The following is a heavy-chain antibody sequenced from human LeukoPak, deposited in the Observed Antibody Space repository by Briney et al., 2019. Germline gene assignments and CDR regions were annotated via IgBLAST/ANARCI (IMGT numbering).Heavy chain of an antibody. CDR2: ISGSGGST. CDR3: AKDLSSPSIAAAAYYYYYYMDV. D-gene: IGHD6-13*01. V-gene: IGHV3-23*01. CDR1: GFTFSSYA. J-gene: IGHJ6*03. Sequence: PGGSLRLSCAASGFTFSSYAMSWVRQAPEKGLEWVSAISGSGGSTYYADSVKGRFTISRDNSKNTLYLQMNSLRAEDTAVYYCAKDLSSPSIAAAAYYYYYYMDVWGKGTTVTVSS.